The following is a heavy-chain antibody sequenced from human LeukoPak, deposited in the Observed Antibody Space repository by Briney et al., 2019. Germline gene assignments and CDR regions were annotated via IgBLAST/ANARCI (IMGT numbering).Heavy chain of an antibody. Sequence: SETLSLTCTVSGGSISSSSYYWGWIRQPPGKGLEWIGEINHSGSTNYNPSLKSRVTISVDTSKNQFSLKLSSVTAADTAVYYCARGTYYYGSGSYYTRDYWGQGTLVTVSS. CDR1: GGSISSSSYY. D-gene: IGHD3-10*01. CDR2: INHSGST. CDR3: ARGTYYYGSGSYYTRDY. J-gene: IGHJ4*02. V-gene: IGHV4-39*07.